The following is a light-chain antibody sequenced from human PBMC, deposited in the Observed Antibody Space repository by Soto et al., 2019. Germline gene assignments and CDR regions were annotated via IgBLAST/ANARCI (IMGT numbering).Light chain of an antibody. CDR2: DAS. J-gene: IGKJ5*01. CDR3: QQYNSYLIT. Sequence: DIQMTHSPSTLSASVVYIVTITFRASQSISNWLAWYQQKPGKAPKLLIYDASSLESGVSSRFSGSGSGTEFTLTISSLQPDDFATYYCQQYNSYLITFGQGTRLEIK. CDR1: QSISNW. V-gene: IGKV1-5*01.